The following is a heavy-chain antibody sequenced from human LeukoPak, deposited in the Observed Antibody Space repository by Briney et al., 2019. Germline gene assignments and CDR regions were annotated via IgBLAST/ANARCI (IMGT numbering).Heavy chain of an antibody. D-gene: IGHD3-22*01. CDR1: GFTFGDYA. Sequence: GGSLRLSCTASGFTFGDYAMSWFRQAPGKGLEWVGFIRSKAYGGTTEYAASVKGRFTISRDDSRSIAYLQMNSLKTEDTAVYYCTRGRTGRYYYDSSGYGEVDYWGQGTLVTVSS. V-gene: IGHV3-49*03. CDR2: IRSKAYGGTT. CDR3: TRGRTGRYYYDSSGYGEVDY. J-gene: IGHJ4*02.